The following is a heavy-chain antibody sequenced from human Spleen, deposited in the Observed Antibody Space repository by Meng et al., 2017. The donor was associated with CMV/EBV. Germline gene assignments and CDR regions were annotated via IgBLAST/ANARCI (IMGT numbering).Heavy chain of an antibody. Sequence: CKASGYSFTNFWIGWVRQMPGKGLEWMAIIYPRDSDTRYNPSFQGQVTISVDKSISTAYLQWSSLKASDTAMYYCATQIAAAGLFDYWGQGTLVTVSS. J-gene: IGHJ4*02. CDR3: ATQIAAAGLFDY. CDR2: IYPRDSDT. D-gene: IGHD6-25*01. V-gene: IGHV5-51*01. CDR1: GYSFTNFW.